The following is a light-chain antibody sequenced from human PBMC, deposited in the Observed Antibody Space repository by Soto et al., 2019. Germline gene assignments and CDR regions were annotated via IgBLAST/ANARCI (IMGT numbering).Light chain of an antibody. V-gene: IGLV2-23*01. Sequence: QSVLTQPASVSGSLGQSITISCTGTSSDVGRYSLVSWYQQHPGKAPKLMIFEDIERPSGVSNRFSGSKSGNTASLTISGLQTEDEADYYCCSYAGGTSVIFGGGTKVTVL. CDR3: CSYAGGTSVI. CDR1: SSDVGRYSL. CDR2: EDI. J-gene: IGLJ2*01.